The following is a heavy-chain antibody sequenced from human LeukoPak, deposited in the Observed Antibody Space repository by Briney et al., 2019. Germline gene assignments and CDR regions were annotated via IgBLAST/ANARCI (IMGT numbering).Heavy chain of an antibody. CDR2: INSDGSST. V-gene: IGHV3-74*01. CDR3: ARASYYYDSSGYYFYFDY. J-gene: IGHJ4*02. Sequence: GGSLRPSCAASGFTFSSYWMHWVRQAPGKGLVWVSRINSDGSSTSYADSVKGRFTISRGNAKNTLYLQMNSLRAEDTAVYYCARASYYYDSSGYYFYFDYWGQGTLVTVSS. D-gene: IGHD3-22*01. CDR1: GFTFSSYW.